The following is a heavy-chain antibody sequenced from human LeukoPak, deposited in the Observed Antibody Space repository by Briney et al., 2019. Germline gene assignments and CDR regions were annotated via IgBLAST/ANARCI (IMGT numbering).Heavy chain of an antibody. V-gene: IGHV3-30*02. CDR2: IRYDGSNK. CDR3: AKDNYDSSIGDYLDY. J-gene: IGHJ4*02. Sequence: GGSLRLSCAASGFTFSSYGMHWVRQAPGKGLEWVAFIRYDGSNKYYADSVKGRFTISRDNSKNTLYLQMNSLRAEDTAVYYCAKDNYDSSIGDYLDYWGQGTLVTVSS. D-gene: IGHD3-22*01. CDR1: GFTFSSYG.